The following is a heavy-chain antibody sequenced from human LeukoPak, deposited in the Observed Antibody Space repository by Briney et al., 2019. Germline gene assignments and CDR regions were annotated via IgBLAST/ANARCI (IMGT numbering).Heavy chain of an antibody. CDR3: ASGGIYYGAAFDF. J-gene: IGHJ4*02. V-gene: IGHV3-20*04. CDR1: GFTVSSNY. D-gene: IGHD1-26*01. Sequence: GGSLRLSCAASGFTVSSNYMSWVRQAPGKGLEWVSGINWNGGSTGYADSVKGRFTISRDNAKNSLYLQMNSLRAEDTALYYCASGGIYYGAAFDFWGQGTLVTVSS. CDR2: INWNGGST.